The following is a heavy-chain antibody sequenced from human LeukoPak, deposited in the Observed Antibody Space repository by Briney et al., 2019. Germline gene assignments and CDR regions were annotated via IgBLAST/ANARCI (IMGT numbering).Heavy chain of an antibody. CDR3: ARGHCSSTSCYWVVRWFDP. J-gene: IGHJ5*02. Sequence: GSSVKVSCKASGGTFSSYAISWVRQAPGQGLEWMGWINPNSGVTNYAQKFQGRVTMTRDTSITTAYMELSRLTSDDTAVYYCARGHCSSTSCYWVVRWFDPWGQGTLVTVSS. CDR2: INPNSGVT. V-gene: IGHV1-2*02. D-gene: IGHD2-2*01. CDR1: GGTFSSYA.